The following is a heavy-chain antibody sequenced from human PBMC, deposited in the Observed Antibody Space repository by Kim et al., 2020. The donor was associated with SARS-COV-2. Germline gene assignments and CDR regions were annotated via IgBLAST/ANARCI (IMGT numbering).Heavy chain of an antibody. D-gene: IGHD6-13*01. CDR1: GGSISSSSYY. Sequence: SETLSLTCTVSGGSISSSSYYWGWIRQPPGKGLEWIGSIYYSGSTYYNPSLKSRVTISVDTSKNQFSLKLSSVTAADTAVYYCARLSSSWYGVDDYWGQGTLVTVSS. V-gene: IGHV4-39*01. CDR2: IYYSGST. CDR3: ARLSSSWYGVDDY. J-gene: IGHJ4*02.